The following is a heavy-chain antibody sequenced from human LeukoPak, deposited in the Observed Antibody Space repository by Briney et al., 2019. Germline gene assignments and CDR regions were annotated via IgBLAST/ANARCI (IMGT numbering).Heavy chain of an antibody. J-gene: IGHJ5*02. V-gene: IGHV1-18*01. D-gene: IGHD6-13*01. Sequence: ASVRVSCKASGCTFTSYGISWVRQAPGQGLEWMGWISAYNGNTNYAQKLQGRVTMTTDTSTSTAYMELRSLRSDDTAVYYCARGQYSSSWYVGGDWFDPWGQGTLVTVSS. CDR2: ISAYNGNT. CDR1: GCTFTSYG. CDR3: ARGQYSSSWYVGGDWFDP.